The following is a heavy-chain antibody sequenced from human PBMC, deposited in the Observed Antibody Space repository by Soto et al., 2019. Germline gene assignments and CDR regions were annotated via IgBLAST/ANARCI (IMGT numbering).Heavy chain of an antibody. D-gene: IGHD6-19*01. CDR2: FDPEDGET. CDR3: AKGEWYSSGWYEYNWFDP. V-gene: IGHV1-24*01. Sequence: GASVKVSCKVSGYTLTELSMHWVRQAPGKGLEWMGGFDPEDGETIYAQKFQGRVTMTEDTSTDTAYMELSSLRAEDTALYYCAKGEWYSSGWYEYNWFDPWGQGTLVTVSS. CDR1: GYTLTELS. J-gene: IGHJ5*02.